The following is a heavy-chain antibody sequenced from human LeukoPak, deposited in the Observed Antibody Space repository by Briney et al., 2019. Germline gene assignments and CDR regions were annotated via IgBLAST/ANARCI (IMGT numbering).Heavy chain of an antibody. CDR2: INHSGST. CDR3: ARGRPYYDFWSGYQNWFDP. D-gene: IGHD3-3*01. CDR1: GGSISSYSYF. Sequence: PSETLSLTCTVSGGSISSYSYFWDWIRQPPGKGLEWIGEINHSGSTNYNPSLKSRVTISVDTSKNQFSLKLSSVTAADTAVYYCARGRPYYDFWSGYQNWFDPWGQGTLVTVSS. V-gene: IGHV4-39*07. J-gene: IGHJ5*02.